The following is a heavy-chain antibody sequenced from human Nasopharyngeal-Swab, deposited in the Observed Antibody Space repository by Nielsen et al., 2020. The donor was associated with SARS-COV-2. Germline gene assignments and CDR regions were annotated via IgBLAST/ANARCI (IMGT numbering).Heavy chain of an antibody. Sequence: WIRQPPGKGLEWIGYIYYSGSTNYNPSLKSRVTISVDTSKNQFSLKLSSVTAADTAVCYCARANTLRITIFRVVSYFDYWGQGTLVTVSS. D-gene: IGHD3-3*01. CDR2: IYYSGST. V-gene: IGHV4-59*01. J-gene: IGHJ4*02. CDR3: ARANTLRITIFRVVSYFDY.